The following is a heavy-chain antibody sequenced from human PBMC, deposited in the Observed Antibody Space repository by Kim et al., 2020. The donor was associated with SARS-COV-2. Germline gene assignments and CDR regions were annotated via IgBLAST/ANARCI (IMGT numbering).Heavy chain of an antibody. D-gene: IGHD6-13*01. Sequence: SETLSLTCTVSGDSFSSNDYYWGWIRQPPGKGLDWIGSVYSSGSTYYNPSLKSPGSLSIDPSKKQFSLSLTSVTAADTAVYYCVRVCGSWYHYYFDYWGRGTRVTVSS. V-gene: IGHV4-39*02. CDR2: VYSSGST. J-gene: IGHJ4*02. CDR1: GDSFSSNDYY. CDR3: VRVCGSWYHYYFDY.